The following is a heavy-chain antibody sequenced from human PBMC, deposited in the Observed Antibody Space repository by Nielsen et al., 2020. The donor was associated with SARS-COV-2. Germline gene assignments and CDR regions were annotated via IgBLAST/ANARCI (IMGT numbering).Heavy chain of an antibody. J-gene: IGHJ4*02. CDR2: ISSSSSYI. CDR1: GFTFSSYS. D-gene: IGHD6-19*01. CDR3: AKLHSSGWYGVH. V-gene: IGHV3-21*04. Sequence: GESLKISCAASGFTFSSYSMNWVRQAPGKGLEWVSSISSSSSYIYYADSVKGRFTISRDNSKNTLYLQMNSLRAEDTAVYYCAKLHSSGWYGVHWGQGTLVTVSS.